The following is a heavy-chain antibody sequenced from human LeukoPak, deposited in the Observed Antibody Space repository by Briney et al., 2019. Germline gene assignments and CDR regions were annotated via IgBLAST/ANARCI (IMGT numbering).Heavy chain of an antibody. V-gene: IGHV3-20*01. CDR3: ARDRSYGSFDF. CDR1: GFTFYDHG. Sequence: GGSLRLSCAASGFTFYDHGMNWVRHAPGKGLEWVSGINWNGGSTFYADSVKGRFTISRDNAKNALYLQMNSLTAEDTALYHCARDRSYGSFDFWGQGTLVTVSS. J-gene: IGHJ4*02. D-gene: IGHD5-18*01. CDR2: INWNGGST.